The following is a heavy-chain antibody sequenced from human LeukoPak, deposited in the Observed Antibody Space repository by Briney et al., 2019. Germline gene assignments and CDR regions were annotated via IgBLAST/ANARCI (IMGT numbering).Heavy chain of an antibody. J-gene: IGHJ4*02. V-gene: IGHV4-31*03. Sequence: SQILSLTCTVSGGSISSGGYYWSWIRQHPGKGLEWIGYIYYSGSTYYNPSLKSRVTMPVDTSETQFSLKLSSVTAADTAVYYCATTVGSYFDYWSQGTLVTVSS. CDR3: ATTVGSYFDY. CDR1: GGSISSGGYY. D-gene: IGHD3-16*01. CDR2: IYYSGST.